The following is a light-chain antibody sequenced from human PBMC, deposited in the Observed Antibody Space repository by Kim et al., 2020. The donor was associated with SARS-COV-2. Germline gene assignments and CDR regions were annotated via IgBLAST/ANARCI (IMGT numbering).Light chain of an antibody. CDR3: CSYAGSNTLV. CDR2: DGS. J-gene: IGLJ2*01. CDR1: RSDVGGYNY. V-gene: IGLV2-11*01. Sequence: GQSVTITCTETRSDVGGYNYVSWYQQHPGKAPKLMIYDGSKRPSGVPDRSSGSKSGNAASLTISERQAEDEADYYCCSYAGSNTLVFGGGTQLT.